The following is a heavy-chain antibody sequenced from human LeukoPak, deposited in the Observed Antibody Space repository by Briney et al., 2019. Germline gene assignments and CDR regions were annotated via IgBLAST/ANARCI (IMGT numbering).Heavy chain of an antibody. CDR2: IYYSGST. Sequence: SETLSLTCTVSGGSISSYYWSWIRQPPGKGLEWIGYIYYSGSTNYNPSLNSRVTISVDPPKNQFSLKLSSVTAADTAVYYCARTTYYDFWSGWGAFDIWGQGTMVTVSS. CDR3: ARTTYYDFWSGWGAFDI. J-gene: IGHJ3*02. D-gene: IGHD3-3*01. CDR1: GGSISSYY. V-gene: IGHV4-59*01.